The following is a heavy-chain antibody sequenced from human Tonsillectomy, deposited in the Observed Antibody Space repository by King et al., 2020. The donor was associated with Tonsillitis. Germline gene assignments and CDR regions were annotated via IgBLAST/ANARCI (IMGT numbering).Heavy chain of an antibody. D-gene: IGHD6-13*01. V-gene: IGHV1-18*01. J-gene: IGHJ3*02. CDR3: ARERGYSSSSWAFDI. CDR2: ISGYSGNT. CDR1: GYTFTNYG. Sequence: VQLVESGPEVKKAGASVKVSCKASGYTFTNYGISWVRQAPGQGLEWMGWISGYSGNTNYAQKLQGRGTVTPETFTSTAYMELRSLRADDTAVYYCARERGYSSSSWAFDIWGQGTMLIVSS.